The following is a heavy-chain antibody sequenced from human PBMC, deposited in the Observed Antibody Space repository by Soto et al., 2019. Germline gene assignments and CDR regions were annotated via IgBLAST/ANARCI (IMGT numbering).Heavy chain of an antibody. CDR3: AKARHSTSWYGVEADF. D-gene: IGHD6-13*01. CDR2: ISGSGFST. Sequence: EVQLLESGGGLVQPGGSLRLSCAASGLTSGPYGMTWVRQAPGRGLEWVSTISGSGFSTHYADSVRGRFAISRDNLKNTLYLQMNSLNPEDTAVYHCAKARHSTSWYGVEADFWGQGTLVTVSS. V-gene: IGHV3-23*01. J-gene: IGHJ4*02. CDR1: GLTSGPYG.